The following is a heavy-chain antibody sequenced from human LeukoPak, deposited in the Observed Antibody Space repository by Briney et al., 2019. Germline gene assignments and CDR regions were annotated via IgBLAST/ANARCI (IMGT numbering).Heavy chain of an antibody. D-gene: IGHD3-22*01. V-gene: IGHV4-38-2*01. CDR2: LYYTGSA. CDR1: GYSISSGFY. J-gene: IGHJ4*02. Sequence: SETLSLTCGVSGYSISSGFYWGWIRQPPGKGLQWIGSLYYTGSAEYNPSLKSRVTISVDTSKNQFSLKLSSVTAADTAVYYCATSRYDSSGYYPRWGQGTLVTVSS. CDR3: ATSRYDSSGYYPR.